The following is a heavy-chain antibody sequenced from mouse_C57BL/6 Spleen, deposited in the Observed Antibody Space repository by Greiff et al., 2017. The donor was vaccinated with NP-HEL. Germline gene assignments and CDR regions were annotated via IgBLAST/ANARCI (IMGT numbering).Heavy chain of an antibody. CDR2: INPNNGGT. CDR1: GYTFTDYN. Sequence: VQLQQSGPELVKPGASVKMSCKASGYTFTDYNMHWVKQSHGKSLEWIGYINPNNGGTSYNQKFKGKATLTVNKSSSTAYMERRSLTSEDSAVYYCARSVYDYDWFAYWGQGTLVTVSA. CDR3: ARSVYDYDWFAY. D-gene: IGHD2-4*01. J-gene: IGHJ3*01. V-gene: IGHV1-22*01.